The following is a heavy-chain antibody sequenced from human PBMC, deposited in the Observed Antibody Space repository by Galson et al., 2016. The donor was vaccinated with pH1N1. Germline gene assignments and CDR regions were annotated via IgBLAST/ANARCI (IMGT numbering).Heavy chain of an antibody. CDR2: IDPSPGTT. J-gene: IGHJ4*02. D-gene: IGHD1-1*01. CDR1: GYTFTRYY. V-gene: IGHV1-46*03. CDR3: IRDLERLRDF. Sequence: SVKVSCKASGYTFTRYYFHWVRQAPGQGLEWMGVIDPSPGTTTYAQKFQGLVTMTSDTSTSTVYMELSSLKPEDTDVYHCIRDLERLRDFWGQGTLVTVSS.